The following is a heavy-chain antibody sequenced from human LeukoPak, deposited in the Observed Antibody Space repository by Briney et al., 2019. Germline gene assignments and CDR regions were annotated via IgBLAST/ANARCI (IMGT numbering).Heavy chain of an antibody. CDR2: INPSGGST. CDR1: GYTFTSYY. J-gene: IGHJ4*02. CDR3: ARDHGGSYYFDY. D-gene: IGHD1-26*01. Sequence: ASVKVSCKASGYTFTSYYMHWVRQAPGQGLEWMGIINPSGGSTSYAQKFQGRVTMTRDMSTSTDYMELSSLRSEDTAVYYCARDHGGSYYFDYWGQGTLVTVSS. V-gene: IGHV1-46*01.